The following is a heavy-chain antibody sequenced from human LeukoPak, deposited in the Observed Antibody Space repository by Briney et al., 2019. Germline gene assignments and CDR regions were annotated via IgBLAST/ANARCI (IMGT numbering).Heavy chain of an antibody. CDR3: AKLSIVVVPAAIGETHDAFDI. CDR2: IHYGGSSD. D-gene: IGHD2-2*01. CDR1: GFTFSDYG. Sequence: QAGGSLRLSCAASGFTFSDYGMHWVRQAPGKGLEWVTFIHYGGSSDNYADSVKGRFTVSRDNSKNTLYLQMNSLRAEDTAMYYCAKLSIVVVPAAIGETHDAFDIWGQGTMVTVSS. V-gene: IGHV3-30*02. J-gene: IGHJ3*02.